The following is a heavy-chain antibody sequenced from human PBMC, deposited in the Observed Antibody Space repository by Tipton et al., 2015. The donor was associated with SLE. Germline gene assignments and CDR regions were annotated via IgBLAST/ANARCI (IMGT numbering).Heavy chain of an antibody. CDR3: AKSSSRRKPLDWFDP. V-gene: IGHV4-34*01. J-gene: IGHJ5*02. CDR1: GGSFSGYY. CDR2: IYHSGST. D-gene: IGHD6-13*01. Sequence: AGLVKPSETLSLTCAVYGGSFSGYYWSWIRQPPGKGLEWIGSIYHSGSTYYNPSLKSRVTISVDTSKNQFSLKLSSVTAADTAVYYCAKSSSRRKPLDWFDPWGQGTLVTVSS.